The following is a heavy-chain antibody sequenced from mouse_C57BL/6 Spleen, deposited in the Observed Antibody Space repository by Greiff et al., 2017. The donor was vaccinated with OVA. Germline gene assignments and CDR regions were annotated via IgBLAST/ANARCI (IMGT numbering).Heavy chain of an antibody. Sequence: VKLQESGAELVKPGASVKISCKASGYAFSSYWMNWVKQRPGKGLEWLGQIYPGDGDTNYNGKFKGKATLTADKSSSTAYLQLSSLTSEDSAVYFCARPYDYDGYAMDYWGQGTSVTVSS. CDR1: GYAFSSYW. V-gene: IGHV1-80*01. J-gene: IGHJ4*01. CDR2: IYPGDGDT. D-gene: IGHD2-4*01. CDR3: ARPYDYDGYAMDY.